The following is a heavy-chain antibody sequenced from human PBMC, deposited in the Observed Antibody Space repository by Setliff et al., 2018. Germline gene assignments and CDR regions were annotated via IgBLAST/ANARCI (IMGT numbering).Heavy chain of an antibody. D-gene: IGHD2-15*01. J-gene: IGHJ4*02. CDR2: IYTTWST. Sequence: SETLSLTCTVSGGSVGNSHYYWNWIRQPAGKGLEWIGSIYTTWSTNYNPSLKSRVIVSVDTAKNQFSLELRAVTAADTALYYCARENGYCSGGACYFMFDYWGQGTLVTVSS. CDR1: GGSVGNSHYY. V-gene: IGHV4-61*02. CDR3: ARENGYCSGGACYFMFDY.